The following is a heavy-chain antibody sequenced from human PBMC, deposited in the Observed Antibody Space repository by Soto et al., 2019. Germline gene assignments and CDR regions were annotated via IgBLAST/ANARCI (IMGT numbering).Heavy chain of an antibody. Sequence: PGGSLRLSCAASGFTFSSYGMHWVRQAPGKGLEWVAVISYDGSNKYYADSVKGRFTISRDNSKNTLYLQMNSLRAEDTAVYYCASEDSGWYDDAFDIWGQGTMVTVSS. D-gene: IGHD6-19*01. CDR1: GFTFSSYG. CDR2: ISYDGSNK. J-gene: IGHJ3*02. V-gene: IGHV3-30*03. CDR3: ASEDSGWYDDAFDI.